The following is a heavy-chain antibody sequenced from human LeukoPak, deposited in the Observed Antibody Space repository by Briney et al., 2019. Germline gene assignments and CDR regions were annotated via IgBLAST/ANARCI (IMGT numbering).Heavy chain of an antibody. CDR2: ISYDGSNK. CDR3: TRDAAGDS. V-gene: IGHV3-30-3*01. D-gene: IGHD6-13*01. Sequence: GGSLRLSCAASGFTFSSYAMHWVRQAPGKGLEWVAVISYDGSNKYYADSVKGRFTISRDNSKNTLYLQMNSLRAEDTAVYYCTRDAAGDSWGQGILVTVSS. J-gene: IGHJ4*02. CDR1: GFTFSSYA.